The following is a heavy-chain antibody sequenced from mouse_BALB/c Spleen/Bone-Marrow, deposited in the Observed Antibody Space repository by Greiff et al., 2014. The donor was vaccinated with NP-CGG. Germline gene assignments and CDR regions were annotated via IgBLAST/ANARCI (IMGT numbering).Heavy chain of an antibody. V-gene: IGHV14-3*02. D-gene: IGHD1-1*01. CDR1: GFNIKDTY. J-gene: IGHJ3*01. Sequence: QQQSGAELVKPGASVKLSCTASGFNIKDTYMHWVKQRPEQGLEWIGRIDPANGNTKYDPKFQGKATITADTSSNTAYLQLSSLTSEDTAVYYCALYYYGSSGFAYWGQGTLVTVSA. CDR2: IDPANGNT. CDR3: ALYYYGSSGFAY.